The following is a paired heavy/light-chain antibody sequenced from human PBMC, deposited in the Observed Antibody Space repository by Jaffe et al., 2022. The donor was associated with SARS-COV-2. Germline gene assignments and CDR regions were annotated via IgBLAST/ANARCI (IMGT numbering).Heavy chain of an antibody. CDR2: ISWDSRTI. CDR3: TKDFASGMGFDY. V-gene: IGHV3-9*01. Sequence: EVQLVESGGGLVQPGRSLRLSCAASGFTFENYGMHWVRRAPGKGLEWVSGISWDSRTIKYADSVKGRFTTSRDNGENSLYLQMNSLRAEDTALYYCTKDFASGMGFDYWGPGALVTVSS. J-gene: IGHJ4*02. D-gene: IGHD6-13*01. CDR1: GFTFENYG.
Light chain of an antibody. V-gene: IGKV3-15*01. CDR1: QSVSSN. CDR3: QQYNNWPSYT. CDR2: GAS. J-gene: IGKJ2*01. Sequence: EIVMTQSPATLSVSPGERATLSCRASQSVSSNLAWYQQKLGQAPRLLIYGASTRATGIPVRFTGSGSGTEFTLTISSLQSEDFAVYYCQQYNNWPSYTFGQGTKLEIK.